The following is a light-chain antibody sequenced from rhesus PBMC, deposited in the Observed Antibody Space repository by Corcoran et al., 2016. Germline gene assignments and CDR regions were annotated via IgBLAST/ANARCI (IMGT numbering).Light chain of an antibody. CDR1: QSVGSS. CDR3: QKYNRSPST. Sequence: QVILTQSPATLSLSPGERATLSCRASQSVGSSLAWYQPKPGQAPRVLIYGATTRATGIPDRFSGSGSGTEFTLTISSLEPEDFAVYYCQKYNRSPSTFGQGTKVEIK. V-gene: IGKV3-53*02. CDR2: GAT. J-gene: IGKJ2*01.